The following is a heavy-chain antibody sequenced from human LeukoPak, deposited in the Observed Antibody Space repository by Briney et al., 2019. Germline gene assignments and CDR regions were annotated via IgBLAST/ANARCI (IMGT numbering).Heavy chain of an antibody. V-gene: IGHV3-74*01. CDR3: SRDLRGRDDY. CDR1: GFTFSAYA. CDR2: INTGGSAT. J-gene: IGHJ4*02. D-gene: IGHD5-24*01. Sequence: SGGSLRLSCAASGFTFSAYAMHWVRQAPGKRLVWVSRINTGGSATDYADSVKGRFTISRDNAKNTLYLQMNSLRAEDTAVYYCSRDLRGRDDYWGQGILVIVSS.